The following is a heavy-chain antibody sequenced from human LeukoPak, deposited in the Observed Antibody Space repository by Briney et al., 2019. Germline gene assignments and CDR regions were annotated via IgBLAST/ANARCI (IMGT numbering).Heavy chain of an antibody. J-gene: IGHJ4*02. Sequence: TGGSLRLSCTVSGFTFTSYDMRWVRQAPGKGLEWVSTISVSGGGTYYAHCVKGRFTISRDNSKNTFYLQMNSLRGEDTAEYYCAKDFSGRSNVYWGQGTLVTVSS. D-gene: IGHD6-19*01. CDR1: GFTFTSYD. V-gene: IGHV3-23*01. CDR2: ISVSGGGT. CDR3: AKDFSGRSNVY.